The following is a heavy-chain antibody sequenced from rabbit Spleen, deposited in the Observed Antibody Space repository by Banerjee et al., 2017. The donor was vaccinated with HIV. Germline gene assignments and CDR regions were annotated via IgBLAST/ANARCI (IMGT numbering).Heavy chain of an antibody. V-gene: IGHV1S45*01. D-gene: IGHD2-1*01. CDR3: ARGSATMTMVITGYYLKL. CDR2: IYSNSGRA. CDR1: GVSLNDKDV. Sequence: EQLEESGGGLVKPEGSLTLTCKASGVSLNDKDVMCWVRQAPGKGLEWIGCIYSNSGRAHYANWVKSRLTISKASSTTVTLQMTSVTGADTATYFCARGSATMTMVITGYYLKLWGPGTLVTVS. J-gene: IGHJ4*01.